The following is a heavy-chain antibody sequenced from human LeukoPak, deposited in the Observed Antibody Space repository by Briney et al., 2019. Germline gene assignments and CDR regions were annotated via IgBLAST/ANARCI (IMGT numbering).Heavy chain of an antibody. CDR3: ARELRKIDY. CDR1: GYTFTGYY. D-gene: IGHD3-16*01. V-gene: IGHV1-8*02. J-gene: IGHJ4*02. Sequence: ASVKVSCKASGYTFTGYYMHWVRQATGQGLEWMGWMNPNSGNAGYSQKFQDRVTMTRDTSTSTGYMELSSLRSEDTAVYYCARELRKIDYWGQGTLVTVSS. CDR2: MNPNSGNA.